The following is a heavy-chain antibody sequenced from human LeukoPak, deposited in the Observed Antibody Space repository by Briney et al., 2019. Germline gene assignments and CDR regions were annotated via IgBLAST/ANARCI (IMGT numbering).Heavy chain of an antibody. V-gene: IGHV4-39*07. CDR2: INYSGIT. J-gene: IGHJ4*02. CDR1: GGSISSKTYY. Sequence: SETLSLTCIVSGGSISSKTYYWGWLRQPPGKGLEWIGSINYSGITYYNPSLKSRVTISVDTSKNQFSLKLSSVTAADTAVYYCARERYCSSTSCYLIDYWGQGTLVTVSS. D-gene: IGHD2-2*01. CDR3: ARERYCSSTSCYLIDY.